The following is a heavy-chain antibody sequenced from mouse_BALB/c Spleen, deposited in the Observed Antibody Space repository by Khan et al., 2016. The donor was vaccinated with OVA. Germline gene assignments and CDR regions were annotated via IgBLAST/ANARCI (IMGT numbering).Heavy chain of an antibody. CDR1: GYSITSGYS. J-gene: IGHJ1*01. D-gene: IGHD1-1*01. Sequence: EVQLQQSGPDLVKPSQSLSLTCTVTGYSITSGYSWYWIRQFPENKLEWMGYIRYSGNTIYSPSLKSRISITRDTSKNQFFLQLNSVTTEDTATYYCARSGTTVVAYWYFDVWGAGTTVTVSS. V-gene: IGHV3-1*02. CDR2: IRYSGNT. CDR3: ARSGTTVVAYWYFDV.